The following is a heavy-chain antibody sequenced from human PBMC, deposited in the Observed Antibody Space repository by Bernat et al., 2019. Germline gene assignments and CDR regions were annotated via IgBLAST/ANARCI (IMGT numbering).Heavy chain of an antibody. V-gene: IGHV3-23*01. Sequence: VHLLESGGGLEQPGGSLRLSCEASGFTFSNYGMSWVRQAPGKGLEWVSGVSGGGGSTDYADSVKGRFTISRDNSKNTLYLQMNSLRVEETAVYYCATVSGGYVGGYFDYWGQGTLVTVSS. CDR3: ATVSGGYVGGYFDY. J-gene: IGHJ4*02. D-gene: IGHD5-12*01. CDR2: VSGGGGST. CDR1: GFTFSNYG.